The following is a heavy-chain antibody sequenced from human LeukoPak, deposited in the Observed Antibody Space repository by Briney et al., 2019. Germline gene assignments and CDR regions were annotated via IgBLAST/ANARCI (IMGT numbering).Heavy chain of an antibody. Sequence: ASVKVSCKASGYTFTSYDINWVRQATGQGLEWMGWMNPNSGNTGYAQKFQGRVTMTRNTSISTAYMELSSLRSEDTAVYYCARGRADNDFWSGYYTYYYGMDVWGQGTTVTVSS. J-gene: IGHJ6*02. CDR1: GYTFTSYD. V-gene: IGHV1-8*01. CDR3: ARGRADNDFWSGYYTYYYGMDV. CDR2: MNPNSGNT. D-gene: IGHD3-3*01.